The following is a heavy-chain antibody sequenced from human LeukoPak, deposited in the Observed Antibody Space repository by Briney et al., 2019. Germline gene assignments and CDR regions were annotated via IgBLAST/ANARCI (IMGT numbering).Heavy chain of an antibody. CDR1: GYTFTSYG. CDR3: ARDLDAYKSLEY. V-gene: IGHV1-18*01. D-gene: IGHD5-24*01. J-gene: IGHJ4*02. CDR2: ISGSSVNT. Sequence: ASVKVSCKASGYTFTSYGISWVRQAPGQGLEWMGWISGSSVNTYYAQKFQGRVTMTTDTSTSTAYMELRSLRSDDTAVYYCARDLDAYKSLEYWAQGTQVTVSS.